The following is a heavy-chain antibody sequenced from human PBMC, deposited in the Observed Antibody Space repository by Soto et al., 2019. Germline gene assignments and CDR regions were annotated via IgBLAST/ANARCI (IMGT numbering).Heavy chain of an antibody. D-gene: IGHD3-10*01. J-gene: IGHJ6*02. V-gene: IGHV4-4*07. CDR3: ARAGNEYGVDV. Sequence: SETLSLACTVSGGSISSYYWSWIRQSAGQGLEWIGRFYTSGTTHYNPSLKSRVSMSADTSKNQLSLTLTSVTAADTGVYYCARAGNEYGVDVWGQGTTVTVSS. CDR1: GGSISSYY. CDR2: FYTSGTT.